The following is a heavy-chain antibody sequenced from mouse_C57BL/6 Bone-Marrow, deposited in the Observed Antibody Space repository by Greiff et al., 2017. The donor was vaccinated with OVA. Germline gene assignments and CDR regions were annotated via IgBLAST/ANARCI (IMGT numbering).Heavy chain of an antibody. V-gene: IGHV5-4*01. CDR1: GFTFSSYA. CDR2: ISDGGSYT. Sequence: EVKLMESGGGLVKPGGSLKLSCAASGFTFSSYAMSWVRQTPEKRLEWVATISDGGSYTYYPDNVKGRFTISRDNAKNNLYLQMSHLKSEDTAMYYCARDPYGYGTSYYFDYWGQGTTLTVSS. CDR3: ARDPYGYGTSYYFDY. D-gene: IGHD2-2*01. J-gene: IGHJ2*01.